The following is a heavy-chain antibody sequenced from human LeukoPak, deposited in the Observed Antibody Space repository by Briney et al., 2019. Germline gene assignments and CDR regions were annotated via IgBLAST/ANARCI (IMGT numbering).Heavy chain of an antibody. D-gene: IGHD3-22*01. CDR3: ARDPGDSSGYYLGREAFDI. CDR2: IYYSGST. CDR1: GGSISSYY. V-gene: IGHV4-59*06. J-gene: IGHJ3*02. Sequence: KPSETLSLTCTVSGGSISSYYWSWIRQHPGKGLEWIGYIYYSGSTYYNPSLKSRVTISVDTSKNQFSLKLSSVTAADTAVYYCARDPGDSSGYYLGREAFDIWGQGTMVTVSS.